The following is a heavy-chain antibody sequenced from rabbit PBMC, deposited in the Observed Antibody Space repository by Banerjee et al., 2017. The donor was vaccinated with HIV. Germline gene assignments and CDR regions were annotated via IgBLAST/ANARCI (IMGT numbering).Heavy chain of an antibody. CDR3: ARDDAGNKYYYFNL. CDR2: TYTDVGSI. CDR1: GFSFSNKYV. D-gene: IGHD4-2*01. J-gene: IGHJ4*01. V-gene: IGHV1S45*01. Sequence: QQQLEESGGDLVKPEGSLTITCTASGFSFSNKYVMHWVRQAPGKGLEWIACTYTDVGSIVYANWAKGRFTISRPSSTTVTLQMTSLTAADTATYFCARDDAGNKYYYFNLWGPGTLVTVS.